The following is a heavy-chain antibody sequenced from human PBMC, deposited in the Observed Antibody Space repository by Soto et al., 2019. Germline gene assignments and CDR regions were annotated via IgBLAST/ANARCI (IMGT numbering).Heavy chain of an antibody. J-gene: IGHJ4*02. D-gene: IGHD4-17*01. CDR2: ISYDGSNK. CDR1: GFTFSSYG. CDR3: AKEMVPDYGDDY. V-gene: IGHV3-30*18. Sequence: QVQLVESGGGVVQPGRSLRLSCAASGFTFSSYGMHWVRQAPGKGLEWVAVISYDGSNKYYADSVKGRFTSSRDNSKNTLYLQMNSLRAEDTAVYYCAKEMVPDYGDDYWGQGTLVTVSS.